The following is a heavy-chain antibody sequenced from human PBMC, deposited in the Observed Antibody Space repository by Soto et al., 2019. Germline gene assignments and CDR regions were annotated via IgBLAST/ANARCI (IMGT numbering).Heavy chain of an antibody. CDR1: GYTFTRYG. Sequence: QVQLVQSGAEVKNPGASVKVSCKASGYTFTRYGIGWARQAPGQGLEWMGWINTYNGNTNYAQNVQGTVTLTTDTSTSTAYMGLRSLRSNDTDMYYCAMVDVYVTPSPQDVWGQGTTVIVSS. D-gene: IGHD3-16*01. J-gene: IGHJ6*02. V-gene: IGHV1-18*01. CDR3: AMVDVYVTPSPQDV. CDR2: INTYNGNT.